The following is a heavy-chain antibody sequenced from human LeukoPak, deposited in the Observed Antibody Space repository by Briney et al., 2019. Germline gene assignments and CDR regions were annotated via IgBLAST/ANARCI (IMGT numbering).Heavy chain of an antibody. V-gene: IGHV4-31*03. CDR2: IYYSGST. D-gene: IGHD6-13*01. CDR3: ARSSDDSSSLSGWFDP. Sequence: SETLSLTCTVSGGSISSGGYYWSWIRQHPGKGLEWIGYIYYSGSTYYNPSLKSRVTISVDTSKNQFSLKLSSVTAADTAVYYCARSSDDSSSLSGWFDPWGQGTLVTVSS. CDR1: GGSISSGGYY. J-gene: IGHJ5*02.